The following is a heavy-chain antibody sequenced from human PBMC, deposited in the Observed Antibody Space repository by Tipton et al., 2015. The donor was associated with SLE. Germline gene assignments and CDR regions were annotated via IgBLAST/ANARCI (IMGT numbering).Heavy chain of an antibody. V-gene: IGHV4-39*07. CDR3: ARRASQRITIFGVVSWYFDL. D-gene: IGHD3-3*01. CDR2: INHSGST. Sequence: LSCTVSGGSISSGGYYWSWIRQPPGKGLEWIGEINHSGSTNYNPSLKSRVTISVDTSKNQFSLKLSSVTAADTAVYYCARRASQRITIFGVVSWYFDLWGRGTLVTVSS. CDR1: GGSISSGGYY. J-gene: IGHJ2*01.